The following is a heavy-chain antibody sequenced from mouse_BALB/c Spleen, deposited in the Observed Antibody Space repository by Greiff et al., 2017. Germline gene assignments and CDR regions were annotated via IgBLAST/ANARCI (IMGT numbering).Heavy chain of an antibody. D-gene: IGHD2-12*01. CDR2: ISSGSSTI. V-gene: IGHV5-17*02. Sequence: DVQLVEPGGGLVQPGGSRKLSCAASGFTFSSFGMHWVRQAPEKGLEWVAYISSGSSTIYYADTLKGRFTISRDNPKNTLFLQMTSLRSEDTAMYYCARSRLYYAMDYWGQGTSVTVSS. CDR3: ARSRLYYAMDY. J-gene: IGHJ4*01. CDR1: GFTFSSFG.